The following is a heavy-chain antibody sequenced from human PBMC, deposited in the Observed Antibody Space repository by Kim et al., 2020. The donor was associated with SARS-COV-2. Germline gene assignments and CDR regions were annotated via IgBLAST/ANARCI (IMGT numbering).Heavy chain of an antibody. J-gene: IGHJ3*02. D-gene: IGHD6-19*01. V-gene: IGHV3-9*01. CDR2: ISWNSGSI. CDR3: AKLTSLSSRDI. CDR1: GFTFDDYA. Sequence: GGSLRLSCAASGFTFDDYAMHWVRQAPGKGLEWVSGISWNSGSIGYADSVKGRFTISRDNAKNSLYLQMNSLRAEDTALYYCAKLTSLSSRDIWGQGTMVTVSS.